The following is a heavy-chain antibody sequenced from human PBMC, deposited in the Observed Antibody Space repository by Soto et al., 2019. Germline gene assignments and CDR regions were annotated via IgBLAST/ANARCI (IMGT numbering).Heavy chain of an antibody. D-gene: IGHD3-16*02. CDR1: GGSFSGNY. V-gene: IGHV4-34*01. CDR2: INHSGNT. Sequence: SETLSLTCAVYGGSFSGNYWSWIRQPPGKGLEWMGEINHSGNTNYNPSLKSRVTLSVDTSNDQFSLKLTSVTAADTAVYYCARTPYDYVWGSYRDVYYYAMDVWGQGTTVTVSS. J-gene: IGHJ6*02. CDR3: ARTPYDYVWGSYRDVYYYAMDV.